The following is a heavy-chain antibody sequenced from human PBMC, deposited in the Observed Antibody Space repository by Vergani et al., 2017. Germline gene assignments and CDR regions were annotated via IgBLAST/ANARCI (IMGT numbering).Heavy chain of an antibody. Sequence: VQLQQWGAGLLKPSETLSLTCAVYGGSFSGYYWSWIRQPPGKGLEWIGEINHSGSTNYNPSLKSRVTISVDTSKNQFSLKLSSVTAADTAVYYCARGSRPLTVTSRGIDYWGQGTLVTVSS. D-gene: IGHD4-17*01. CDR1: GGSFSGYY. CDR2: INHSGST. CDR3: ARGSRPLTVTSRGIDY. V-gene: IGHV4-34*01. J-gene: IGHJ4*02.